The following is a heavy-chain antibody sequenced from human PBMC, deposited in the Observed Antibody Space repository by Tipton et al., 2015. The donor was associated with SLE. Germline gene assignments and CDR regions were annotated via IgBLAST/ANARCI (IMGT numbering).Heavy chain of an antibody. Sequence: TLSLTCIVSGASINSQYWSWIRQPPGKGLEWIGYIDYTGRTNYNPSLKSRVTMSIDTSKNQFSLKLTSVTAADTAVYYCARAPLFGVVTVRGPFDYWGQGTLVTVSS. V-gene: IGHV4-59*11. CDR3: ARAPLFGVVTVRGPFDY. D-gene: IGHD3-3*01. J-gene: IGHJ4*02. CDR2: IDYTGRT. CDR1: GASINSQY.